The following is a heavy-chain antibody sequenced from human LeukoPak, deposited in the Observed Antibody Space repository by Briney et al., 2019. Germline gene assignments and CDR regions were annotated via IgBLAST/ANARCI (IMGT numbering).Heavy chain of an antibody. CDR3: ARDGKRTFMITSGGARPYYFDY. V-gene: IGHV4-39*07. CDR2: IYYSVST. Sequence: SETLSLTCTVSGGSISSSSYSWGWIRQPPGKGLEWIGDIYYSVSTYYNPSLKSRVTISVDTSKNQFSLKLRSVTAADTAVYYCARDGKRTFMITSGGARPYYFDYWGQGTLVTVSS. D-gene: IGHD3-16*01. J-gene: IGHJ4*02. CDR1: GGSISSSSYS.